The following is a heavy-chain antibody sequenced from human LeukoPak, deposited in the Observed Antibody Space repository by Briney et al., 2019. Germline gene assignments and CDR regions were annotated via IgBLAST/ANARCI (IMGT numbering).Heavy chain of an antibody. Sequence: GESLKISCKGSGYSFTNYWIGWARQVPGKGLEWMGIIYPGDSDTRYSPSFQGQVTISADKSFSTAYLQWSSLKASDTAMYYCAKHQYSSGYYYPFDSWGQGTLVTVSS. J-gene: IGHJ4*02. CDR1: GYSFTNYW. CDR2: IYPGDSDT. D-gene: IGHD3-22*01. V-gene: IGHV5-51*01. CDR3: AKHQYSSGYYYPFDS.